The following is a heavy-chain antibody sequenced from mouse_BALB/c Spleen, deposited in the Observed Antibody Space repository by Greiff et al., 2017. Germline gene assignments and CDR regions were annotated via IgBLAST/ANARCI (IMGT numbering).Heavy chain of an antibody. Sequence: EVQGVESGGGLVQPGGSRKLSCAASGFTFSSFGMHWVRQAPEKGLEWVAYISSGSSTIYYADTVKGRFTISRDNPKNTLFLQMTSLRSEDTAMYYCARSGTGTGYAMDYWGQGTSVTVSS. CDR1: GFTFSSFG. CDR2: ISSGSSTI. J-gene: IGHJ4*01. CDR3: ARSGTGTGYAMDY. D-gene: IGHD4-1*01. V-gene: IGHV5-17*02.